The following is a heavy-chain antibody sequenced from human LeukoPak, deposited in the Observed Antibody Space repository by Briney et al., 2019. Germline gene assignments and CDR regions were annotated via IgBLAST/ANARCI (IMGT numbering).Heavy chain of an antibody. J-gene: IGHJ4*02. D-gene: IGHD1-26*01. Sequence: GGSLRLSCAASGFSFSNSWMHWVRQAPGKGLVWVSRISIDGSTISYADSVKGRFTISRDNAKSTLYLQMNSLGAKDTAVYYCATSPSDGKNYWGQGTLVTVSS. CDR2: ISIDGSTI. CDR3: ATSPSDGKNY. V-gene: IGHV3-74*01. CDR1: GFSFSNSW.